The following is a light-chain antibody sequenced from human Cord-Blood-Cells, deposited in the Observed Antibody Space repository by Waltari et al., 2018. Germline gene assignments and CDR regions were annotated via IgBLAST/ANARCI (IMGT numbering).Light chain of an antibody. CDR1: QSISSW. J-gene: IGKJ1*01. CDR3: QQYNSYGT. CDR2: DNS. V-gene: IGKV1-5*01. Sequence: DIQMTQSPSTLSASVGDRVTITCRASQSISSWLAWYQQKPGKAPKLLIYDNSSLESGVPSRFSGSRSGTEFTLTISSLQPDDFATYYCQQYNSYGTFGQGTKVEIK.